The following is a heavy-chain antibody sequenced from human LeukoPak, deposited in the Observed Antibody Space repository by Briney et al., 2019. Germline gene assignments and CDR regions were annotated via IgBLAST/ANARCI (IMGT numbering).Heavy chain of an antibody. CDR3: ARGHFDSSGFDDNWFNP. CDR2: INHSGST. V-gene: IGHV4-34*01. J-gene: IGHJ5*02. CDR1: GGSFSGYY. D-gene: IGHD3-22*01. Sequence: PSETLSLTCAVYGGSFSGYYWSWIRQPPGKGLEWIGEINHSGSTNYNPSLKSRVTISVDTSKNQFSLKLSSVTAADTAVYYCARGHFDSSGFDDNWFNPWGQGTLVTVSS.